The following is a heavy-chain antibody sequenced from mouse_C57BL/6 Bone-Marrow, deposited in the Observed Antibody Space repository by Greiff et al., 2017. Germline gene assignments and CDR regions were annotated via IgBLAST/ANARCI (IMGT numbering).Heavy chain of an antibody. CDR2: INPNNGGT. D-gene: IGHD2-3*01. CDR3: ARRMDFDY. Sequence: EVQLQQPGPELVKPGASVKISCKASGYTFTDYYMNWVKQSHGKSLEWIGDINPNNGGTSYNQKFKGKATLTVDKSSSTAYMGLRSLTSEDSAVYYCARRMDFDYWGKGTTLTVSS. V-gene: IGHV1-26*01. CDR1: GYTFTDYY. J-gene: IGHJ2*01.